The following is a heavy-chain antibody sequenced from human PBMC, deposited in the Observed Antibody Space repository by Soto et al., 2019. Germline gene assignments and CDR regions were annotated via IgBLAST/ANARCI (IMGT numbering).Heavy chain of an antibody. V-gene: IGHV4-39*01. Sequence: SETLSLTCTVSGGSISSSSYYWGWIRQPPGKGLEWIGSIYYSGSTFYNPSLKSRVTISVDTSKDQFSLKLSSVTAADTAVYYCARGEGYSGYDFVYGGRGTLVTVSS. CDR2: IYYSGST. J-gene: IGHJ4*02. CDR3: ARGEGYSGYDFVY. CDR1: GGSISSSSYY. D-gene: IGHD5-12*01.